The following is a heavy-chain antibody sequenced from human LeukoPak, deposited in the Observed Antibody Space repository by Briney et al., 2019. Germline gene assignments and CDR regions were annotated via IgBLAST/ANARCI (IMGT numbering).Heavy chain of an antibody. J-gene: IGHJ4*02. CDR1: GFDFSGYW. CDR2: ISSSSYI. CDR3: WGSVDYYDSSGYYPPTFDY. V-gene: IGHV3-21*01. D-gene: IGHD3-22*01. Sequence: GGSLRLSCAVSGFDFSGYWMTWVRQAQGKGLEWVSSISSSSYIYYADSVKGRFTISRDNAKNSLYLQMNSLRAGDTAVYYCWGSVDYYDSSGYYPPTFDYWGQGTLVTVSS.